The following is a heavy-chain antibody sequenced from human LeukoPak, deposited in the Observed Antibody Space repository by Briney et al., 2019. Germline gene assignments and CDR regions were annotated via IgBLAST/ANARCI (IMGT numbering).Heavy chain of an antibody. Sequence: AGGSLRLSCAASGFTFSSYAMHWVRQAPGKGLEYVSAISSNGGSTYYANSVNGRFTISRDNSKNTLYLQMGSLRAEDMAVYDCARQGIAAAGKPLDYWGQGTLVTVSS. V-gene: IGHV3-64*01. CDR3: ARQGIAAAGKPLDY. CDR2: ISSNGGST. D-gene: IGHD6-13*01. J-gene: IGHJ4*02. CDR1: GFTFSSYA.